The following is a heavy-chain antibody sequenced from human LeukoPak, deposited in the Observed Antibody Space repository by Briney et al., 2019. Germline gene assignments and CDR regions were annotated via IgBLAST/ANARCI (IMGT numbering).Heavy chain of an antibody. V-gene: IGHV4-61*02. Sequence: PSQTLSLTCTDSRGSISSGSYYWSWIRQPAGKGLEWIGRIYTSGSTNYNPSLKSRVTISVDTSKNQFALKLSSVTAADTAVYYCARGGLLWFGELLSDAFDIWGQGTMVTVSS. CDR3: ARGGLLWFGELLSDAFDI. CDR2: IYTSGST. D-gene: IGHD3-10*01. CDR1: RGSISSGSYY. J-gene: IGHJ3*02.